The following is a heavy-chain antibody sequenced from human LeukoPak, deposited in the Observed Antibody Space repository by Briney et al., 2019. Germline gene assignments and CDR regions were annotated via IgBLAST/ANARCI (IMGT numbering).Heavy chain of an antibody. Sequence: GGSLRLSCAASGFTFSSYWMSWVRQAPGKGLEWVANIKQDGSEKYYVDSVKCRFTISRDNAKNSLYLQMNSLRAEDTAVYYCARLPYSSGWLLNWFDPWGQGTLVTVSS. CDR2: IKQDGSEK. V-gene: IGHV3-7*01. D-gene: IGHD6-19*01. CDR1: GFTFSSYW. J-gene: IGHJ5*02. CDR3: ARLPYSSGWLLNWFDP.